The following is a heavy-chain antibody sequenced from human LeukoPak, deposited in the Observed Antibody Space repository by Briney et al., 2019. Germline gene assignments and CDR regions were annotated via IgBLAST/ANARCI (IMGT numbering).Heavy chain of an antibody. J-gene: IGHJ4*02. CDR2: ISDTGGRT. CDR3: AKRGVVIRVFLVGFHKEASYFES. D-gene: IGHD3/OR15-3a*01. CDR1: GITLSNYG. Sequence: GGSLRLSCAVSGITLSNYGMTWVRQAPGKGLEWVAGISDTGGRTNYADSVKGRFTISRDNPKNTLYLQMNSLRAEDTAVYFCAKRGVVIRVFLVGFHKEASYFESWGQGALVTVSS. V-gene: IGHV3-23*01.